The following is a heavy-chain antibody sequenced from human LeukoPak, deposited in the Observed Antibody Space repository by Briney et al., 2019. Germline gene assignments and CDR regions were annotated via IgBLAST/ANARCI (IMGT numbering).Heavy chain of an antibody. CDR1: GFIFSRYW. CDR3: ARAGLYSGSGLDF. J-gene: IGHJ4*02. Sequence: GGSLRLSCATSGFIFSRYWMSWVRQAPGKGLEWVANINQDESERNYVDSVKGRFTISRDNAKNSLYLQMDSLTPEDTAVYYCARAGLYSGSGLDFWGQGALVSVSS. D-gene: IGHD5-12*01. CDR2: INQDESER. V-gene: IGHV3-7*01.